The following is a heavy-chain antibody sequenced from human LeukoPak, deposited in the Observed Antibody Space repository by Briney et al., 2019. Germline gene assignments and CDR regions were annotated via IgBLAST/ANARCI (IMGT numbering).Heavy chain of an antibody. CDR3: ARNRGYCSSTGCSADDAFDI. D-gene: IGHD2-2*01. J-gene: IGHJ3*02. CDR2: IDPSDSYT. CDR1: GYSFTSYW. Sequence: GESLKISCKASGYSFTSYWINWVRQVPGKGLEWMGRIDPSDSYTNYSPSFQGHVTISGDKSISTAYLQWSSLKASDTAMYYCARNRGYCSSTGCSADDAFDIWGQGTMVTVSS. V-gene: IGHV5-10-1*01.